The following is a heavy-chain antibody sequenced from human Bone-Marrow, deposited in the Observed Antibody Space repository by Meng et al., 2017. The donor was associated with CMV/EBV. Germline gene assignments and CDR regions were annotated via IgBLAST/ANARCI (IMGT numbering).Heavy chain of an antibody. CDR2: IRYDGSNK. CDR3: ARSAAYYDFWRANYYYGMDV. D-gene: IGHD3-3*01. J-gene: IGHJ6*02. V-gene: IGHV3-30*02. CDR1: GFTFSSYW. Sequence: GESLKISCAASGFTFSSYWMSWVRQAPGKGLEWVAFIRYDGSNKYYADSVKGRFTISRDNSKNTLYLQMNSLRAEDTAVYYCARSAAYYDFWRANYYYGMDVWGQGTTVTVSS.